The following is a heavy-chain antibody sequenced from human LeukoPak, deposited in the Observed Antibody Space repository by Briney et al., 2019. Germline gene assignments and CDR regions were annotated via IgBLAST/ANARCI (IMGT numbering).Heavy chain of an antibody. CDR1: GGSISSYY. CDR2: IYYSGST. V-gene: IGHV4-59*08. CDR3: ARFIVVVPAAIPSLARDDAFDI. J-gene: IGHJ3*02. Sequence: SETLSLTCTVSGGSISSYYWSWIRQPPGKGLEWIGYIYYSGSTNYNPSLKSRVTISVDTSKNQFPLKLSSVTAADTAVYYCARFIVVVPAAIPSLARDDAFDIWGQGTMVTVSS. D-gene: IGHD2-2*02.